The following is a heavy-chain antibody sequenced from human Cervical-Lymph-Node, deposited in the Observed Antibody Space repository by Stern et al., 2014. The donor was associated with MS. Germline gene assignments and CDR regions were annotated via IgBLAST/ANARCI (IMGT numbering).Heavy chain of an antibody. D-gene: IGHD5-12*01. J-gene: IGHJ4*02. V-gene: IGHV1-18*01. CDR1: GYTFGNCA. CDR3: ARDPGSAIFDY. CDR2: SSTKSAHT. Sequence: QLQLGQSGAEVKKPSASVKVCCTASGYTFGNCAISWARQAPGQGLEWLGCSSTKSAHTHYARKFQGRVTMTTDTSTSTAYMELRSLRSDDTAGYYCARDPGSAIFDYWGQGTLVAVSS.